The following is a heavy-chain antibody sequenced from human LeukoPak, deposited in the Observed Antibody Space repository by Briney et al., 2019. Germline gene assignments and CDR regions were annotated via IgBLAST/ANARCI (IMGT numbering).Heavy chain of an antibody. J-gene: IGHJ4*02. CDR1: GFTFSRNA. D-gene: IGHD6-13*01. V-gene: IGHV3-21*01. CDR3: ARPLDSSNNYFDY. Sequence: GGSLRLSCAASGFTFSRNAMNWVRQAPGKRLEWVSFISSSSNYMSYADSVKGRFTISRDNAENSLYLQMNSLRAEDTAVYYCARPLDSSNNYFDYWGQGTLVTVSA. CDR2: ISSSSNYM.